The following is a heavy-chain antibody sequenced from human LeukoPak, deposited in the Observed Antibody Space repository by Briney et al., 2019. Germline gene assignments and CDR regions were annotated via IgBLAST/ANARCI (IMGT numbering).Heavy chain of an antibody. J-gene: IGHJ6*02. CDR3: ARAVDDDYYYYGMDV. D-gene: IGHD6-19*01. CDR2: IYYSGST. V-gene: IGHV4-59*01. CDR1: GGSISSYY. Sequence: SETLSLTCTVSGGSISSYYWSWIRQPPGKGLEWIGYIYYSGSTNYNPSLKSRVTISVDTTKNQFSLKLSSVTAADTAVYYCARAVDDDYYYYGMDVWGQGTTVTVSS.